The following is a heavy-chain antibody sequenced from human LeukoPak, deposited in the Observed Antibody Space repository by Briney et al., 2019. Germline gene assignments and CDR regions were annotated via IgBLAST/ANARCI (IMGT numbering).Heavy chain of an antibody. CDR2: ISSSSSYI. CDR1: GFTFSSYA. D-gene: IGHD3-22*01. CDR3: ARDPPDRQYYDSSGYYYR. J-gene: IGHJ4*02. Sequence: GGSLRLSCAASGFTFSSYAMNWVRQAPGKGLEWVSSISSSSSYIYYADSVKGRFTISRDNAKNSLYLQMNSLRAEDTAVYYCARDPPDRQYYDSSGYYYRWGQGTLVTVSS. V-gene: IGHV3-21*01.